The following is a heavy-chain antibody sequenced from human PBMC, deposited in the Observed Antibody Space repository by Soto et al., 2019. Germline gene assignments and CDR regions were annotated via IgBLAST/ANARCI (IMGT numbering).Heavy chain of an antibody. CDR1: GDSVSSNSAA. J-gene: IGHJ5*02. Sequence: SQTLSLTCAISGDSVSSNSAAWNWIRQSPSRGLEWLGRTYYRSKWYNDYAVSVKSRITINPDTSKNQFSLQLNSVTPEDTAVYYCARTTYYYGSGSYYNYNWFDPWGQGTLVTVSS. D-gene: IGHD3-10*01. CDR3: ARTTYYYGSGSYYNYNWFDP. CDR2: TYYRSKWYN. V-gene: IGHV6-1*01.